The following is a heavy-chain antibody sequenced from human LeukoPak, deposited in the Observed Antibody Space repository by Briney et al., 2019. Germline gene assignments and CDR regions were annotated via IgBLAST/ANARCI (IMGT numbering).Heavy chain of an antibody. Sequence: PGGSLRLSCAASGFSFSNYGMHWVRQAPGKGLVWVSRSEGDDTTTTYADSVKGRFTVSRDNAKNTVYLQMNSLRVEDTAVYYCAKLDWFDPWGQGTLVTVSP. V-gene: IGHV3-74*03. CDR2: SEGDDTTT. CDR3: AKLDWFDP. J-gene: IGHJ5*02. D-gene: IGHD3-3*02. CDR1: GFSFSNYG.